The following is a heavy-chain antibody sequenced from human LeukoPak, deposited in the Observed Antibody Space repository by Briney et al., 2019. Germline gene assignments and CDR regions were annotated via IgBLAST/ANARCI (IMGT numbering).Heavy chain of an antibody. CDR1: GGSISSPSYY. CDR3: ARHEDRNWYFDH. Sequence: SETLSLTCTVSGGSISSPSYYWGWIRQPPGKGLEWIGTIYYSGSTYYSPSLKSRVTISVDTSKNQFSLKLSSVTAPDTAVYYCARHEDRNWYFDHWGQGTLVTVSS. J-gene: IGHJ4*02. V-gene: IGHV4-39*01. D-gene: IGHD1-1*01. CDR2: IYYSGST.